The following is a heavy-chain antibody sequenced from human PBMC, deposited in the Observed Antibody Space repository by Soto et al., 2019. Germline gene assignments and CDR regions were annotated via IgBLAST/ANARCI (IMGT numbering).Heavy chain of an antibody. CDR1: GFTFSNAW. J-gene: IGHJ3*02. D-gene: IGHD3-10*01. V-gene: IGHV3-15*01. Sequence: GGSLRLSCAASGFTFSNAWMSWVRQAPGRGLEWVGRIKSKTDGGTTDYAAPVKGRFTISRDDSKNTLYLQMSSLKTEDTAVYYCTTDGPSLWFGEPPGAFDIWGQGTMVTVSS. CDR2: IKSKTDGGTT. CDR3: TTDGPSLWFGEPPGAFDI.